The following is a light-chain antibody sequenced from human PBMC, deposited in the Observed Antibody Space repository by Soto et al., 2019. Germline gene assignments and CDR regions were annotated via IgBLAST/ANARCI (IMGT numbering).Light chain of an antibody. J-gene: IGKJ2*03. CDR3: QQYSSYSVS. CDR1: QDIGRW. Sequence: DIPMTQSPSTLSASVGDRVTITCRASQDIGRWLAWYHQKPGKAPKLLIYDASSLGSGVPLRFSGSRSGTEFTLKISSLQPDDFATYYCQQYSSYSVSFGQGTKREI. V-gene: IGKV1-5*01. CDR2: DAS.